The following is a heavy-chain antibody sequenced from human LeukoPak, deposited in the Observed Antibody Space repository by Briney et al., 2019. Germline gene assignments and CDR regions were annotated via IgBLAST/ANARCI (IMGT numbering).Heavy chain of an antibody. CDR3: ATTIAAAGPYYFDY. CDR2: INPNSGNT. J-gene: IGHJ4*02. Sequence: ASVTVSCKASGYTFTGYYMHWVRQAPGQGLEWMGWINPNSGNTGYAQKFQGRVTMIRNTSISTAYMELSSLRSEDTAVYYCATTIAAAGPYYFDYWGQGTLVTVSS. V-gene: IGHV1-8*02. D-gene: IGHD6-13*01. CDR1: GYTFTGYY.